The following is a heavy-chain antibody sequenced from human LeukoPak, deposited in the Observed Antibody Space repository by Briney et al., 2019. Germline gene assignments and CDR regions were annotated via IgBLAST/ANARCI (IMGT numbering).Heavy chain of an antibody. Sequence: ASVKVSCKASGYTFTDHHVHWVRQAPGQGLEWIGRIHPKSGDTDYAQKFQGRATMTRDTSITTACMALTSLISDDTAVYFCASHYGPGPVWGQGTLVTVS. D-gene: IGHD3-10*01. V-gene: IGHV1-2*06. J-gene: IGHJ4*02. CDR3: ASHYGPGPV. CDR2: IHPKSGDT. CDR1: GYTFTDHH.